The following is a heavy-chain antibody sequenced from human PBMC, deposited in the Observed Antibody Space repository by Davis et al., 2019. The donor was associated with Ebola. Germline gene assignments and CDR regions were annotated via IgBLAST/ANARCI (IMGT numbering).Heavy chain of an antibody. Sequence: AASVKVSCKASGYTFTSYGISWVRQAPGQGLEWMGWISAYNGNTNYAQKFQGRVTMTRNTSISTAYMELSSLRSEDTAVYYCARVFYPRYFDWSGHYGMDVWGQGTTVTVSS. CDR1: GYTFTSYG. V-gene: IGHV1-18*01. D-gene: IGHD3-9*01. CDR3: ARVFYPRYFDWSGHYGMDV. CDR2: ISAYNGNT. J-gene: IGHJ6*02.